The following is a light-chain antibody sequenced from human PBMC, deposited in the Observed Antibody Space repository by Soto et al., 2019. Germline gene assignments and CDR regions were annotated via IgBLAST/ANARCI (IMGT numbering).Light chain of an antibody. CDR3: QQYNSYPYT. CDR2: KAS. Sequence: DIQMTQSPSALSASVGDRVTITCRASQTINTWLAWYQQKPGKAPNLLIHKASSLESGVPSRFRGSGSGTEFTLTISSLQPDDFATYYCQQYNSYPYTFGQGTKLEIK. V-gene: IGKV1-5*03. J-gene: IGKJ2*01. CDR1: QTINTW.